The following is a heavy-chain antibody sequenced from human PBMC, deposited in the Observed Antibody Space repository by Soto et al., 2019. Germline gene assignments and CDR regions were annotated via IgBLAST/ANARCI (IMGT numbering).Heavy chain of an antibody. V-gene: IGHV3-23*01. CDR1: GFTFRSYA. CDR3: AKDSQSVSVLAARVYGMDV. D-gene: IGHD2-15*01. Sequence: PGGSLRLSCAGSGFTFRSYAMTWVRQAPGKGLEWVSTLSDSGGHTYYADSVKGRFTISRDNPKNTLYLQMNSLRAEDTAVYYCAKDSQSVSVLAARVYGMDVWGQGTTVTVSS. J-gene: IGHJ6*02. CDR2: LSDSGGHT.